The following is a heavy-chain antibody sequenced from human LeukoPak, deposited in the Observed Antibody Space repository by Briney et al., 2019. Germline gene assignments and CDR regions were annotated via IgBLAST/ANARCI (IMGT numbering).Heavy chain of an antibody. CDR2: ISAYNGDT. CDR3: VRYRLPIGCDY. CDR1: GYTFTSYG. J-gene: IGHJ4*02. D-gene: IGHD6-19*01. Sequence: ASVKVSCKASGYTFTSYGISWVRQAPGQGLEWMGWISAYNGDTKYAQMLQGRVTMTTDTSTSTAYMELRSLRVDDTAVYYCVRYRLPIGCDYWGQGTLVTVSS. V-gene: IGHV1-18*01.